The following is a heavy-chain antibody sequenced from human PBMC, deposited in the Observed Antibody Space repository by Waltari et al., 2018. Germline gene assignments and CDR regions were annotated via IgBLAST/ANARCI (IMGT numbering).Heavy chain of an antibody. CDR2: ISSSSSYI. V-gene: IGHV3-21*01. Sequence: EVQLVESGGGLAMPGGSLSLPCAASGFTFSSHSMNWVRQAPGKGLEWVSSISSSSSYIYYADSVKGRFTISRDNAKNSLYLQMNSLRAEDTAVYYCASSPAFWSGYSWGQGTLVTVSS. CDR1: GFTFSSHS. J-gene: IGHJ4*02. D-gene: IGHD3-3*01. CDR3: ASSPAFWSGYS.